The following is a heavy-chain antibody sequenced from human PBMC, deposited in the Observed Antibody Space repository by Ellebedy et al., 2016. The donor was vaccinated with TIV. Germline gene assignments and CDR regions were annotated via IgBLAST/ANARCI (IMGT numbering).Heavy chain of an antibody. CDR3: ARDVATIPLMVSGYGMDV. V-gene: IGHV3-66*01. CDR2: IYSGGST. CDR1: GFTVSSYY. D-gene: IGHD2-8*01. Sequence: PGGSLRLSCAASGFTVSSYYMSWVRQSPGKGLEWVSIIYSGGSTYYGDSVKGRFTISRGNSKTTLFLQMSSLRAEDTAVYFCARDVATIPLMVSGYGMDVWGRGTTVTVSS. J-gene: IGHJ6*02.